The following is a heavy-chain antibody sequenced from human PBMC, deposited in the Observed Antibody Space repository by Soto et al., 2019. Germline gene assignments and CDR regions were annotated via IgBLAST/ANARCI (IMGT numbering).Heavy chain of an antibody. CDR3: ARGVVVVPAALGSGNWFDP. V-gene: IGHV4-31*03. CDR2: IYYSGST. J-gene: IGHJ5*02. Sequence: PSETLSLTCTVSGGSISSGGYYWSWIRQHPGKGLEWIGYIYYSGSTYYNPSLKSRVTISVDTSKNQFSLKLSSVTAADTAGYYCARGVVVVPAALGSGNWFDPWGQGTLVTVSS. D-gene: IGHD2-2*01. CDR1: GGSISSGGYY.